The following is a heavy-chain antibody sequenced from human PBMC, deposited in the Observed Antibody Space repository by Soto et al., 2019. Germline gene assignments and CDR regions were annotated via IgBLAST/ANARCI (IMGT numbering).Heavy chain of an antibody. Sequence: VQLQQWGAGLLKPSETLSLTCAVYGGSFCGYYWSWIRPPPGKGLAWIGQINPSGSTNYNPSLKHRVTILVDTSKNQFSLKLSSVTTADTAENYCARTSVRRRSTNYYFWCQGTLVTVSS. CDR2: INPSGST. CDR1: GGSFCGYY. V-gene: IGHV4-34*01. D-gene: IGHD2-2*01. J-gene: IGHJ4*02. CDR3: ARTSVRRRSTNYYF.